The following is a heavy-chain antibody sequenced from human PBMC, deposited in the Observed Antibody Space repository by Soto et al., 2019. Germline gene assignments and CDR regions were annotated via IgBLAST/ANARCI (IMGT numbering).Heavy chain of an antibody. D-gene: IGHD3-22*01. Sequence: ASVKVSCKASGGTFSSYTISWVRQAPGQGLEWMGRISAYNGNTNYAQKLQGRVTMTTDTSTSTAYMELRSLRSDDTAVYYCARIGLGHPLWFDPWGQGTLVTVSS. CDR2: ISAYNGNT. CDR1: GGTFSSYT. J-gene: IGHJ5*02. CDR3: ARIGLGHPLWFDP. V-gene: IGHV1-18*01.